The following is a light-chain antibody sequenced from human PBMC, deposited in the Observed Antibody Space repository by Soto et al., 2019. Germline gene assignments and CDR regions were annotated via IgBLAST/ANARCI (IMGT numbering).Light chain of an antibody. J-gene: IGLJ1*01. CDR3: SSYAHGSIYV. CDR2: GVG. V-gene: IGLV2-14*01. Sequence: QSALTQPASVSGSPGQSITISCTGSSSDVGAYNYVSWYLQHPGKAPKLLIYGVGNRPSGVSARFSGSKSGDTASLTISGLQAEDEADYYCSSYAHGSIYVFGTGTNLTVL. CDR1: SSDVGAYNY.